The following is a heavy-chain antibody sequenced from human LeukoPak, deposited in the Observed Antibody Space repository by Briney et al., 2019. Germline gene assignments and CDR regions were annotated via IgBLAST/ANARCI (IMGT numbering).Heavy chain of an antibody. CDR1: GYTFTSYG. D-gene: IGHD3-22*01. V-gene: IGHV1-18*01. CDR3: ARDSYYHDSSGYPDY. Sequence: ASVKVSCKASGYTFTSYGISWVRQAPGQGLEWMGWISAYNGNTNYAQKFQGGVTMTTDTSTSTAYMELRSLRSDDTAVYYCARDSYYHDSSGYPDYWGQGTLVTVSS. J-gene: IGHJ4*02. CDR2: ISAYNGNT.